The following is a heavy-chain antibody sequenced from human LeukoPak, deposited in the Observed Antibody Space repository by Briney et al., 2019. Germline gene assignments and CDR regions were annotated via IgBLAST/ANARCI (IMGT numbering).Heavy chain of an antibody. CDR2: IKSKTDGGTT. CDR1: GFTVSSNY. J-gene: IGHJ4*02. CDR3: TTDSHLWFGSFDY. V-gene: IGHV3-15*01. Sequence: PGGSLRLSCAASGFTVSSNYMSWVRQAPGKGLEWVGRIKSKTDGGTTDYAAPVKGRFTISRDDSKNTLYLQMNSLKTEDTAVYYCTTDSHLWFGSFDYWGQGTLVTVSS. D-gene: IGHD3-10*01.